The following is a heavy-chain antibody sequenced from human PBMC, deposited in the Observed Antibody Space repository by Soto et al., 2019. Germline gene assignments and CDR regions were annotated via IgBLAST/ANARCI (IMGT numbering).Heavy chain of an antibody. J-gene: IGHJ4*02. CDR1: GDSIRHRNYY. V-gene: IGHV4-39*01. Sequence: QLQLQESGPGLVKPSETLSLSCSVSGDSIRHRNYYWAWIRQPPGKGLEWIVSRYDDASTFYNPSLKRRVTISIDTSKKQLSLKVTSVTAADTAVYYCARGIYLGPSGYSLDFWGQGTLVTVSS. CDR3: ARGIYLGPSGYSLDF. CDR2: RYDDAST. D-gene: IGHD3-22*01.